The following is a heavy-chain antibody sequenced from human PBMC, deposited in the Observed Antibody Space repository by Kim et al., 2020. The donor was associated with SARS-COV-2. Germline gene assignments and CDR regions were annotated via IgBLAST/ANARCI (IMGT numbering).Heavy chain of an antibody. V-gene: IGHV1-8*01. CDR1: GYTFTSYD. CDR3: ARGHVLLWFGELLSPFSYYDGMDV. D-gene: IGHD3-10*01. CDR2: MNPKSGNT. J-gene: IGHJ6*02. Sequence: ASVKVSCKASGYTFTSYDINWVRQATGQGLEWMGWMNPKSGNTGYAQKFQGRVTITRNTSISTAYLELSSLRSEDTAVYYCARGHVLLWFGELLSPFSYYDGMDVWGQGTTVTVSS.